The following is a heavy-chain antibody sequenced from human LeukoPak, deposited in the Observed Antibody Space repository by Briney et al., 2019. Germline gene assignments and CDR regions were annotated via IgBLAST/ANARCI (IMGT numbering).Heavy chain of an antibody. V-gene: IGHV3-64*01. CDR1: GFTFSSYA. J-gene: IGHJ6*04. CDR3: AELGITMIGGV. Sequence: GGSLRLSCAASGFTFSSYAMHWVRQAPGKGLEYVSAISSNGGSTYYANSVKGRFTISRDNSKNTLYLQMGSLRAEDMAVYYCAELGITMIGGVWGKGTTVTISS. CDR2: ISSNGGST. D-gene: IGHD3-10*02.